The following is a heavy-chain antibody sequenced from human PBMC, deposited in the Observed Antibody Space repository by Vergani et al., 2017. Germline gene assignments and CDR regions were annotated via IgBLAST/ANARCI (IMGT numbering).Heavy chain of an antibody. J-gene: IGHJ6*02. CDR2: INPSGGST. CDR3: ARGRHSSGWYGGTYYYYYGMDV. CDR1: GYTFTSYY. D-gene: IGHD6-19*01. V-gene: IGHV1-46*01. Sequence: QVQLVQSGAEVKKPGASVKVSCKASGYTFTSYYMHWVRQAPGQGLEWMGIINPSGGSTSYAQKFQGRVTMTRDTSTSTVYMELSSLRSEDTAVYYCARGRHSSGWYGGTYYYYYGMDVWGQGTTVTVSS.